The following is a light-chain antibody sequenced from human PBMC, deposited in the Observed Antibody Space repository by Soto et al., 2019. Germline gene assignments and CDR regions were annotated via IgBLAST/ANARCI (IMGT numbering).Light chain of an antibody. CDR3: QQYNDWPSMYT. J-gene: IGKJ2*01. Sequence: EIVMTQSPATLSVSPGERATLSCRASQSFDSNLAWYQQKPGQAPGLLIFGASTRASGVPARFSGSGYGTEFTLTISSLQSEDFAVYYCQQYNDWPSMYTFGQGTKLEMK. CDR2: GAS. V-gene: IGKV3-15*01. CDR1: QSFDSN.